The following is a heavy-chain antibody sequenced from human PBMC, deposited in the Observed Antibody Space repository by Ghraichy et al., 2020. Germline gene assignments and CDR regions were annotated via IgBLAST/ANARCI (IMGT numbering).Heavy chain of an antibody. J-gene: IGHJ1*01. CDR3: AKGVVLERAECFQH. V-gene: IGHV3-33*06. CDR1: GFTFSSYC. D-gene: IGHD3-22*01. Sequence: GGSLRLSCAASGFTFSSYCMHWVRQAPGKGLEWVAVIRYDGSNKYYADSVKGRFTISRDNSKNTLYLQMNSLRAEDTAVYYCAKGVVLERAECFQHWGQGTLVTVSS. CDR2: IRYDGSNK.